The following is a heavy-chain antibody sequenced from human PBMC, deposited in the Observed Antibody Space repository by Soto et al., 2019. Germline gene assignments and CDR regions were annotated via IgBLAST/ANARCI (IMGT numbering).Heavy chain of an antibody. Sequence: EVQLVESGGGLVQPGGSLRLSCAASGFTFSNYWMNWVRQAPGKGLEWVANINEDGSEKYYVDSAKGRFTISRNNAKNSLYLQMSSLRAEDTAVYYCAGDLFDYWGQGTLVTVSS. V-gene: IGHV3-7*01. CDR1: GFTFSNYW. J-gene: IGHJ4*02. CDR3: AGDLFDY. CDR2: INEDGSEK.